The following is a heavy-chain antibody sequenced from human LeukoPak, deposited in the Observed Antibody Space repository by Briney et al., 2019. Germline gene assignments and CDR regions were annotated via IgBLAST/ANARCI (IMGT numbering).Heavy chain of an antibody. CDR2: IKQDGSGK. D-gene: IGHD1-26*01. Sequence: GGSLRLSCAASGFTFSSYWMSWVRQARAKGLEGVANIKQDGSGKYYVDSLKGRFTISRDNAKNSLYLEMNRRRAEDTAVYYCARDPESPRIRGGAPHGMDVWGQGTTVTVSS. CDR3: ARDPESPRIRGGAPHGMDV. J-gene: IGHJ6*02. V-gene: IGHV3-7*01. CDR1: GFTFSSYW.